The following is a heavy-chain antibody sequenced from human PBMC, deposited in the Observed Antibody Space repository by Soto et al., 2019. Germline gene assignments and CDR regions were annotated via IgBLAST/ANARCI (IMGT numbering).Heavy chain of an antibody. CDR2: INPNSGGT. CDR3: ARDFTGQNCFDP. J-gene: IGHJ5*02. CDR1: GYTFTGYY. V-gene: IGHV1-2*07. Sequence: QVQLVQSGAEVKKPGASVKVSCKASGYTFTGYYMHWVRQAPGQGLEWMGWINPNSGGTNYAHKFHGRVTMTRDTSISTAYMGLSRLRSDDTAVYYCARDFTGQNCFDPWGQGSLVSVSS.